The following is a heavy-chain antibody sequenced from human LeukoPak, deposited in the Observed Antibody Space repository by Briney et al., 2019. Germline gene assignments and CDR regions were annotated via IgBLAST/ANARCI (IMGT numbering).Heavy chain of an antibody. J-gene: IGHJ4*02. CDR3: ARRSSGTSGLDY. D-gene: IGHD1-26*01. CDR2: ISGSGGST. CDR1: GFTFNSYA. V-gene: IGHV3-23*01. Sequence: GSLRLSCAASGFTFNSYAMSWVRQAPGKGLEWVSAISGSGGSTYYADSVKGRFTISRDNSKNTLYLQMDSLRADDTAVYYCARRSSGTSGLDYWGQGILVTVSS.